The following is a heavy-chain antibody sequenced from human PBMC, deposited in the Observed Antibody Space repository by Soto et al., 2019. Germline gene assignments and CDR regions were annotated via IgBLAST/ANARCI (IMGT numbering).Heavy chain of an antibody. CDR2: IKQDVSEK. V-gene: IGHV3-7*03. CDR1: GFTFGSYW. CDR3: ARDPRGHYSFDS. J-gene: IGHJ5*01. D-gene: IGHD2-21*01. Sequence: EVQLVESGGSLVQPGGSLRLSCAASGFTFGSYWMTWVRQAPGKGLEWVANIKQDVSEKYYVDSVKGRFIISRDNAKNSLFLQMSSLRVDDTAMYYCARDPRGHYSFDSWGQGTLVTVSS.